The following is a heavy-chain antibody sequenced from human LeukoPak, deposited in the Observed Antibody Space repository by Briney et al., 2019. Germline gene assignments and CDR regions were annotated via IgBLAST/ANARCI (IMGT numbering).Heavy chain of an antibody. CDR3: ARDPSAYSSSSIGFDP. CDR1: GFTFSSYS. CDR2: ISSSSSYI. Sequence: GGSLRLSCAASGFTFSSYSMNWVRQAPGKGLEWVSSISSSSSYIYYADSVKGRFTISRDNAKNSLYLQMNSLRAEDTAVYYCARDPSAYSSSSIGFDPWGQGTLVTVSS. D-gene: IGHD6-6*01. V-gene: IGHV3-21*01. J-gene: IGHJ5*02.